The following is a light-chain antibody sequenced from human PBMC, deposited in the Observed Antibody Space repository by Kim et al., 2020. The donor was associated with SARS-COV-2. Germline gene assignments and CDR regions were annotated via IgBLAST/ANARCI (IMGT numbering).Light chain of an antibody. J-gene: IGKJ4*01. CDR1: QSVSSY. CDR3: QQRSNWPF. Sequence: SLSPGERATLSCRASQSVSSYLAWYQQKPGQAPRLLIYDASSRATGIPARFSGSGSGTDFTLTISSLEPEDFAVYYCQQRSNWPFFGGGTKVDIK. CDR2: DAS. V-gene: IGKV3-11*01.